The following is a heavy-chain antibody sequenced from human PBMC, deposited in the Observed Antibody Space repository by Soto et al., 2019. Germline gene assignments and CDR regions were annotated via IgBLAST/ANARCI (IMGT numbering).Heavy chain of an antibody. J-gene: IGHJ4*02. CDR1: GFTFSSYS. CDR3: ASDVWFGELSPSY. V-gene: IGHV3-21*01. CDR2: ISSSSSYI. Sequence: PGGSLRLSCAASGFTFSSYSMNWVRQAPGKGLEWVSSISSSSSYIYYADSVKGRFTISRDNAKNSLYLQMNSLRAEDTAVYYCASDVWFGELSPSYWGQGTLVTVSS. D-gene: IGHD3-10*01.